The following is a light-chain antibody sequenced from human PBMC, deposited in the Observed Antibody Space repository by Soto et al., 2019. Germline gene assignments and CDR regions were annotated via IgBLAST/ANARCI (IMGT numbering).Light chain of an antibody. J-gene: IGLJ3*02. CDR2: DTN. Sequence: QSVVTQPPSLSAAPGQKVTISCSGSNSNIGNNYVSWYQQFPGTVPKLLIYDTNKRPSGIPDRFSGSKSGTSATLGITGLQTGDEADYYCATWDSSLSAAVFGGGTRLTVL. CDR3: ATWDSSLSAAV. V-gene: IGLV1-51*01. CDR1: NSNIGNNY.